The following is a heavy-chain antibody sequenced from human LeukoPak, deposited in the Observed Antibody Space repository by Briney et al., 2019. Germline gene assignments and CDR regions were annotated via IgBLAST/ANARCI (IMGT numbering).Heavy chain of an antibody. CDR1: LYTFTRYG. CDR3: ARGYYDILTGYYLGDY. Sequence: GASVKVSCKASLYTFTRYGISWVGQAPGQGREGMGWISAYNGNTNYAQKLQGRVTMTTDTSTSTAYMELRSLRSDDTAVYYCARGYYDILTGYYLGDYWGQGTLVTVSS. V-gene: IGHV1-18*01. J-gene: IGHJ4*02. CDR2: ISAYNGNT. D-gene: IGHD3-9*01.